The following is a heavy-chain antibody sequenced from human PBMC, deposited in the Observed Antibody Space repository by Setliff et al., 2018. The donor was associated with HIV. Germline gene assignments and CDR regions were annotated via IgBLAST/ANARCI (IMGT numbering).Heavy chain of an antibody. V-gene: IGHV4-30-4*08. CDR3: ASLNYYDSSGYHTYFDY. J-gene: IGHJ4*02. Sequence: LSLTCTVSGGSLSSGDYYWSWIRQPPGKGLEWIGYIYYSGSTYYNPSLKSRVTISVDTSKNQFSLKLSSVTAADTAVYYCASLNYYDSSGYHTYFDYWSQGTLVTVSS. CDR1: GGSLSSGDYY. D-gene: IGHD3-22*01. CDR2: IYYSGST.